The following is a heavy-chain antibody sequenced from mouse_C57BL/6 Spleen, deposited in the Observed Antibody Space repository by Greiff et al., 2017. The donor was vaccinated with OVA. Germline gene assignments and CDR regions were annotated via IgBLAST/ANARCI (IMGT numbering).Heavy chain of an antibody. CDR2: INPSNGGT. Sequence: QVQLQQPGTELVKPGASVKLSCKASGYTFTSYWLHWVKQRPGQGLAWIGNINPSNGGTNYNEKFKSQATLTVDKSSSTAYMQLSSRTSEDSAVYYCAREGYGYGFDYWGQGTTLTVSS. CDR1: GYTFTSYW. CDR3: AREGYGYGFDY. D-gene: IGHD2-2*01. J-gene: IGHJ2*01. V-gene: IGHV1-53*01.